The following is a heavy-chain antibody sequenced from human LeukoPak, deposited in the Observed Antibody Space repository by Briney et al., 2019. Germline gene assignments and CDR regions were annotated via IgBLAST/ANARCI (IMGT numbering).Heavy chain of an antibody. V-gene: IGHV1-69*05. Sequence: ASVKVSCKASGGTFSSYAISWVRQAPGQGLEWMGRIIPIFGTANYAQKFQGRVTITRNTSISTAYMELSSLRSEDTAVYYCARGLEVFSGGDPGYWFDPWGQGTLVTVSS. D-gene: IGHD2-21*01. CDR3: ARGLEVFSGGDPGYWFDP. J-gene: IGHJ5*02. CDR2: IIPIFGTA. CDR1: GGTFSSYA.